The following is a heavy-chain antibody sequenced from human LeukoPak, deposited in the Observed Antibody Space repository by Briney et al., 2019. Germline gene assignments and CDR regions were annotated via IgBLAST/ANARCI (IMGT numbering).Heavy chain of an antibody. CDR3: ARDRPSGTRAFDI. CDR2: IYYSGST. D-gene: IGHD3-3*01. V-gene: IGHV4-39*07. CDR1: GGSISSSSYY. J-gene: IGHJ3*02. Sequence: SETLSLTCTVPGGSISSSSYYWGWIRQPPGKGLEWIGSIYYSGSTYYNPSLKSRVTISVDTSKNQFSLKLSSVTAADTAVYYCARDRPSGTRAFDIWGQGTMVTVSS.